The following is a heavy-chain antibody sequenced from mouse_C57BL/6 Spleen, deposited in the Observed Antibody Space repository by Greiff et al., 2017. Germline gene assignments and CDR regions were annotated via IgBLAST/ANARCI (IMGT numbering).Heavy chain of an antibody. D-gene: IGHD1-1*01. CDR2: IYPGDGDT. J-gene: IGHJ4*01. V-gene: IGHV1-80*01. CDR1: GYAFSSYW. CDR3: ARYNYGSSDAMDY. Sequence: VQLQESGAELVKPGASVKISCKASGYAFSSYWMNWVKQRPGKGLEWIGQIYPGDGDTNYNGKFKGKATLTADKSSSTAYMQLSSLTSEDSAVYFCARYNYGSSDAMDYWGQGTSVTVSS.